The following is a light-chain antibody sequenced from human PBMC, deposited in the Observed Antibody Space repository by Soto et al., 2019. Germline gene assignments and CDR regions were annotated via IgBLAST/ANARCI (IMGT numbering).Light chain of an antibody. J-gene: IGKJ4*01. CDR3: QQPGT. V-gene: IGKV3-11*01. Sequence: EIVLAQSPATLSLSPGERATLSCRASQSVSSYLAWYQQKPGQAPRLLIYDTSTRATGIPARFSGSGSGTDFTLTISSLEPEDFAIYYCQQPGTLGGGTKVDIK. CDR2: DTS. CDR1: QSVSSY.